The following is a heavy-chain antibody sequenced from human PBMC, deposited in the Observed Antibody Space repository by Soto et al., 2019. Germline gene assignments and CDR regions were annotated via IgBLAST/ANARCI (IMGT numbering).Heavy chain of an antibody. Sequence: RGESLKISCKGSGCSFTSYWIGWVRQMPGKGLEWMGIIYPGDSDTRYSPSFQGQVTISADKSISTAYLQWSSLKASDTAMYYCARLPDYGDYVYYYYGMDVWGQGTTVTVSS. CDR1: GCSFTSYW. CDR3: ARLPDYGDYVYYYYGMDV. V-gene: IGHV5-51*01. D-gene: IGHD4-17*01. J-gene: IGHJ6*02. CDR2: IYPGDSDT.